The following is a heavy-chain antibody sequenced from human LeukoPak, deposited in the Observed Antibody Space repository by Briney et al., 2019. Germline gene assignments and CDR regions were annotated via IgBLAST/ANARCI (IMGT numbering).Heavy chain of an antibody. Sequence: SETLSLTCAVSGGSISSSNWWSWVRQPPGKGLEWIGEIYHSGSTNYNPSLKSRVTISVDKSKNQFSLKLSSVTAADTAVYYCARLVGYPYYDILTGYCDYWGQGTLVTVSS. V-gene: IGHV4-4*02. J-gene: IGHJ4*02. CDR1: GGSISSSNW. CDR2: IYHSGST. D-gene: IGHD3-9*01. CDR3: ARLVGYPYYDILTGYCDY.